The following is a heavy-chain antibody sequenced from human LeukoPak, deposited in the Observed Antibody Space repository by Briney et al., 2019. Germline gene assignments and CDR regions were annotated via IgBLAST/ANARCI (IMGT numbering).Heavy chain of an antibody. D-gene: IGHD1-26*01. J-gene: IGHJ3*02. CDR1: GFTFSSYW. Sequence: GGSLRLSCAASGFTFSSYWMSWVRQAPGKGLEWVANINQEGSEKNYVDSVKGRFTISRDNAKKSLYLQMNSLRGEDTAVYYCARDGAKSFAFDIWGQGTMVTVSS. CDR3: ARDGAKSFAFDI. V-gene: IGHV3-7*01. CDR2: INQEGSEK.